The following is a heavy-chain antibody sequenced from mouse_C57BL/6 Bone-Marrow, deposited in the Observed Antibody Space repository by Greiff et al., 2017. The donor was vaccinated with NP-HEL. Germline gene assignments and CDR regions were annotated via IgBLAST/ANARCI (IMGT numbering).Heavy chain of an antibody. V-gene: IGHV7-3*01. Sequence: EVHLVESGGGLVQPGGSLSLSCAASGFTFTDYYMSWVRQPPGKALEWLGFIRNKANGYTTEYSASVKGRFTISRDNSQSILYLQMNALRAEDSATYYCASQIYYDYWAYFDYWGQGTTLTVSS. D-gene: IGHD2-4*01. CDR3: ASQIYYDYWAYFDY. CDR1: GFTFTDYY. CDR2: IRNKANGYTT. J-gene: IGHJ2*01.